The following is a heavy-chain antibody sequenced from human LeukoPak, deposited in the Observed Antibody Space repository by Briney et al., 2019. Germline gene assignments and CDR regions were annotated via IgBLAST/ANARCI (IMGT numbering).Heavy chain of an antibody. CDR1: GFTFSSYE. D-gene: IGHD3-10*02. J-gene: IGHJ6*04. V-gene: IGHV3-48*03. CDR2: ISSSGSAI. CDR3: AELGITMIGGV. Sequence: GGSLRLSCAASGFTFSSYEMNWVRQAPGKGLEWVSYISSSGSAIYYADSVKGRFTISRDNAKNPLYLQMNSLRAEDTAVYYCAELGITMIGGVWGKGTTVTISS.